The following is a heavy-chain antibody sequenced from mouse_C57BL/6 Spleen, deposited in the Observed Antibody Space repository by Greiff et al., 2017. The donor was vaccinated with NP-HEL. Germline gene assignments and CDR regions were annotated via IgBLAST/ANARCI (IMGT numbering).Heavy chain of an antibody. V-gene: IGHV1-59*01. Sequence: QVQLQQPGAELVRPGTSVKLSCKASGYTFTSYWMHWVKQRPGQGLEWIGVIDPSDSYTNYNQKFKGKATLTVDTSSSTAYMQLSSLTSEDSAVYYCARYNDYDGEAWFAYWGQGNLVTVSA. CDR2: IDPSDSYT. J-gene: IGHJ3*01. CDR3: ARYNDYDGEAWFAY. D-gene: IGHD2-4*01. CDR1: GYTFTSYW.